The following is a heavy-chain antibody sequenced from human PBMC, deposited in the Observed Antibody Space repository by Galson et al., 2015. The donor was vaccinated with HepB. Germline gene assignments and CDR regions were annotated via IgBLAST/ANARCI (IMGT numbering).Heavy chain of an antibody. D-gene: IGHD2-21*02. J-gene: IGHJ4*02. CDR2: IRYDGSNK. Sequence: SLRLSCAASGFTFSSYGMHWVRQAPGKGLEWVAFIRYDGSNKYYADSVKGRFTISRDNSKNTLYLQMNSLRAEDTAVYYCAKDGGNERVVTAYPRGYFDYWGQGTLVTVSS. V-gene: IGHV3-30*02. CDR3: AKDGGNERVVTAYPRGYFDY. CDR1: GFTFSSYG.